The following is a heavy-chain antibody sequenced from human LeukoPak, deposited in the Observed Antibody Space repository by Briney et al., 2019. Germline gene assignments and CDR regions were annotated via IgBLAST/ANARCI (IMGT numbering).Heavy chain of an antibody. V-gene: IGHV4-4*07. CDR1: GGSISSYY. J-gene: IGHJ3*02. D-gene: IGHD4-23*01. Sequence: SETLSLTCTVSGGSISSYYWSWIRQPAGKGLEWIGRIYASGSTNYNPSLKSRVTMSVDTSKNQFSLKLSSVTAADTAVYYCARDWVRWDAFDIWGQGTMVTVSS. CDR3: ARDWVRWDAFDI. CDR2: IYASGST.